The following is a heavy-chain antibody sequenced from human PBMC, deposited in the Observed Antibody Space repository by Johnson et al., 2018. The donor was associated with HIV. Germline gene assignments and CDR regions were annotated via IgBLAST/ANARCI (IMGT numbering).Heavy chain of an antibody. CDR2: INSDGSST. D-gene: IGHD3-22*01. CDR3: ARGVAMIVF. CDR1: GFTFDDYA. V-gene: IGHV3-20*04. Sequence: VQLVESGGGVVRPGGSLRLSCAASGFTFDDYAMSWVRQGPGKGLEWVSRINSDGSSTNYADSVKGRFTISRDNAKNTLYLQMNSLRAEDTAVYYCARGVAMIVFWGQGTMVTVSS. J-gene: IGHJ3*01.